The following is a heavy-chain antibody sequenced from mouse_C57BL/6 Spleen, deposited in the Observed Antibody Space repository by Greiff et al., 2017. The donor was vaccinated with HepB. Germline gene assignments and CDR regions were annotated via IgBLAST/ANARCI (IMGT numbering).Heavy chain of an antibody. CDR1: GYSITSGYY. CDR3: ASELDYYGSSLYFDY. V-gene: IGHV3-6*01. Sequence: DVKLQESGPGLVKPSQSLSLTCSVPGYSITSGYYWNWIRQFPGNKLEWMGYISYDGSNNYNPSLKNRISITRDTSKNQFFLKLNSVTTEDTATYYCASELDYYGSSLYFDYWGQGTTLTVSS. J-gene: IGHJ2*01. D-gene: IGHD1-1*01. CDR2: ISYDGSN.